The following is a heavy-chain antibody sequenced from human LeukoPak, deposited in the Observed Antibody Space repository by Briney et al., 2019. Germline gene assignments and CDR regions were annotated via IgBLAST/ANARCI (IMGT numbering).Heavy chain of an antibody. J-gene: IGHJ1*01. CDR2: FDPEDGET. Sequence: ASVTVSCKVSGYTLTELSMHWVRQAPGKGLEWMGGFDPEDGETIYAQKFQGRVTMTEDTSTDTAYMELSSLRSEDTAVYYCATGPLALVVVITPYFQHWGQGTLVTVSS. CDR1: GYTLTELS. D-gene: IGHD3-22*01. V-gene: IGHV1-24*01. CDR3: ATGPLALVVVITPYFQH.